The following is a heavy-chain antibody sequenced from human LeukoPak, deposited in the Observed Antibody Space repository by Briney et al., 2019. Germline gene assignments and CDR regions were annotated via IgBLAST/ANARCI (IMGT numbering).Heavy chain of an antibody. J-gene: IGHJ4*02. CDR3: ARIRNSGWAFDY. CDR1: GFTFDDYG. D-gene: IGHD6-19*01. CDR2: INWNGGST. Sequence: GGSLRLSCAASGFTFDDYGMSWVRQAPGKGLEWVSGINWNGGSTGYADSVKGRFTISRDNAKNSLYLQMNSLRAEDRAVYYCARIRNSGWAFDYWGQGILVTVSS. V-gene: IGHV3-20*04.